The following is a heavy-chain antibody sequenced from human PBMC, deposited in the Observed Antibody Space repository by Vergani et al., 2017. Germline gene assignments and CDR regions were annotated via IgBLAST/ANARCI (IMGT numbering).Heavy chain of an antibody. CDR3: AKEGRYYDSSGYLFGDAFDI. V-gene: IGHV3-9*01. D-gene: IGHD3-22*01. CDR1: GFTFDDYA. J-gene: IGHJ3*02. CDR2: ISWNSGSI. Sequence: EVQLVESGGGLVQPGRSLRLSCAASGFTFDDYAMHWVRQAPGKGLEWVSGISWNSGSIGYADSVKGRFTISRDNAKNSLYLQMNSLRAGDTALYYCAKEGRYYDSSGYLFGDAFDIWGQGTMVTVSS.